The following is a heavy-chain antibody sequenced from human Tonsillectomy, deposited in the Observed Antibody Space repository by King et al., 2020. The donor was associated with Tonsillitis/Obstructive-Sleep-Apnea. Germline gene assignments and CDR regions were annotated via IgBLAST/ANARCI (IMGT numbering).Heavy chain of an antibody. CDR2: ISAYNGDT. V-gene: IGHV1-18*01. J-gene: IGHJ4*02. CDR3: ARDYRSHYYDTSGYYTLEY. D-gene: IGHD3-22*01. Sequence: VQLVESGAEVKKPGASVKVSCKASGYTFTTYGISWVRQAPGQGLEWMGWISAYNGDTNYAQKLQDRVTMTTDTSTSTAYMEVRSLRSDDTAVYYCARDYRSHYYDTSGYYTLEYWRQEPLVTVSS. CDR1: GYTFTTYG.